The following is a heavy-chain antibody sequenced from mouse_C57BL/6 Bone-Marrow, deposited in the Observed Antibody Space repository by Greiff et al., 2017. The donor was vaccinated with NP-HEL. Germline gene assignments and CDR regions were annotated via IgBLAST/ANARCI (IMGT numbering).Heavy chain of an antibody. V-gene: IGHV1-69*01. CDR1: GYTFTSYW. Sequence: VQLQQSGAELVMPGASVKLSCKASGYTFTSYWMHWVKQRPGQGLEWIGEIDPSDSYTNYNQKFKGKSTLTVDKSSSTAYMQLSSLTSEDSAVYYCAREIYYYGSSPAWFAYWGQGTLVTVSA. D-gene: IGHD1-1*01. J-gene: IGHJ3*01. CDR2: IDPSDSYT. CDR3: AREIYYYGSSPAWFAY.